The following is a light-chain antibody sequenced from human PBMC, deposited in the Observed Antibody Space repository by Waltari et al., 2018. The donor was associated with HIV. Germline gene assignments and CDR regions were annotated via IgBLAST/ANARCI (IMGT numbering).Light chain of an antibody. CDR2: EVS. V-gene: IGLV2-14*01. CDR3: SSYTSSSTLYV. J-gene: IGLJ1*01. Sequence: QSALTQPASVSGSPGQSLTISCPGTSRDVGGYNYVSWYQQHPGKAPKLMIYEVSNRPSGVSNRFSGSKSGNTASLTISGLQAEDEADYYCSSYTSSSTLYVFGTGTKVTVL. CDR1: SRDVGGYNY.